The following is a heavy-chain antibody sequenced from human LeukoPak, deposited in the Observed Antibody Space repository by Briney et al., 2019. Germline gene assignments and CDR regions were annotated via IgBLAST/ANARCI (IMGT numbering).Heavy chain of an antibody. J-gene: IGHJ4*02. V-gene: IGHV4-39*07. CDR3: ARYHSGYDDY. Sequence: PSETLSLTCTVSSGSVSISSYYWGWIRQPPGKGLEWIGSIYYSGSTYYNPSLKSRVTISVDTSKNQFSLKLSSVTAADTAVYYCARYHSGYDDYWGQGTLVTVSS. CDR2: IYYSGST. CDR1: SGSVSISSYY. D-gene: IGHD5-12*01.